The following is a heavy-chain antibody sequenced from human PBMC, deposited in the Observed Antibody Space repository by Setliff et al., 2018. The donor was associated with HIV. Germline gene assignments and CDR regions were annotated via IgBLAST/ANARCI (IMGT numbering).Heavy chain of an antibody. J-gene: IGHJ3*02. V-gene: IGHV4-59*08. CDR3: ARSRRYYDSSGYYPGAFDI. CDR2: IYYSGST. D-gene: IGHD3-22*01. Sequence: SETLSLTCTVSGASISSYYWSWIRQPPRKGLEWIGYIYYSGSTNYNPSLKSRVTISVDTSKNQFSLKLSSVTAADTAVYYCARSRRYYDSSGYYPGAFDIWGQGTVVTVSS. CDR1: GASISSYY.